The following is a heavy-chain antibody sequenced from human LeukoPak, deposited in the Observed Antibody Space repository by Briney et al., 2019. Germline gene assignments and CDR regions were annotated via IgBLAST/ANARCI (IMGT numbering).Heavy chain of an antibody. CDR1: GGSISSYY. V-gene: IGHV4-59*01. J-gene: IGHJ3*02. Sequence: SETLSLTCTVSGGSISSYYWSWIRQPPGKGLEWIGYIYYSGSTNYNPSLKGRVTISVDTSKNQFSLKLSSVTAADTAVYYCARDRIVVVTATRSDAFDIWGQGTMVTVSS. D-gene: IGHD2-21*02. CDR2: IYYSGST. CDR3: ARDRIVVVTATRSDAFDI.